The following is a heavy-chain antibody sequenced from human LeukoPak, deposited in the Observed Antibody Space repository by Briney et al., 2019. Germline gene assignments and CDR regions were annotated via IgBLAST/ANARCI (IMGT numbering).Heavy chain of an antibody. CDR3: AKVRSSGYYEGNFDY. CDR2: IRGSGSST. V-gene: IGHV3-23*01. J-gene: IGHJ4*02. CDR1: GFTFSSYA. Sequence: PGGSLRLSCAASGFTFSSYAMSWVRQAPGKGLQWVSAIRGSGSSTYYADSLKGRFTISRDNSKNTLYLQMNSLRAEDTAVYYCAKVRSSGYYEGNFDYWGQGTLVTVSS. D-gene: IGHD3-22*01.